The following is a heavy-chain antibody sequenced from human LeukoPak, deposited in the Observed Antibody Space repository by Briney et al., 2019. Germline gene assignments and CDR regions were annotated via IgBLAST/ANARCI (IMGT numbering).Heavy chain of an antibody. J-gene: IGHJ6*03. CDR2: IRGSGLTT. V-gene: IGHV3-23*01. CDR1: GFTFSNYA. D-gene: IGHD3-16*01. CDR3: AKLGGHPLHNYYVGV. Sequence: GGSLRLSCAASGFTFSNYALIWVRQGPVKGLEWVSAIRGSGLTTFYADSVKGRFTISRDNSNNTLYLQMNSLRAEDTAVYYCAKLGGHPLHNYYVGVWGKGTTVAVSS.